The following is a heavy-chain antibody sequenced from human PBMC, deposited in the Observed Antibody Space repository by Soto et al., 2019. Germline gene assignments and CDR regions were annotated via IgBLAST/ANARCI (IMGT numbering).Heavy chain of an antibody. CDR1: GGSISSYY. CDR2: IYYSGST. Sequence: TSETLSLTCTVSGGSISSYYWSWIRQPPGKGLEWIGYIYYSGSTNYNPSLKSRVTISVDTSKNQFSLKLSSVTAADTAVYYCARREDTAMVKWGQGTLVTVSS. D-gene: IGHD5-18*01. V-gene: IGHV4-59*08. J-gene: IGHJ4*02. CDR3: ARREDTAMVK.